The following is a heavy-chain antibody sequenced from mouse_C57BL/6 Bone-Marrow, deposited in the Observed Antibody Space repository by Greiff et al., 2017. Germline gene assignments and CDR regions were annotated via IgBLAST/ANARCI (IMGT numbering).Heavy chain of an antibody. CDR3: ARHYYGSRYYFDY. CDR1: GFTFSSYG. D-gene: IGHD1-1*01. J-gene: IGHJ2*01. Sequence: DVKLVESGGDLVKPGGSLKLSCAASGFTFSSYGMSWVRQTPDKRLEWVATISSGGSYTYYPDSVKGRFTISRDNAKNTLYLQMSSLKSEDTAMYYCARHYYGSRYYFDYGGQGTTLTVSS. CDR2: ISSGGSYT. V-gene: IGHV5-6*02.